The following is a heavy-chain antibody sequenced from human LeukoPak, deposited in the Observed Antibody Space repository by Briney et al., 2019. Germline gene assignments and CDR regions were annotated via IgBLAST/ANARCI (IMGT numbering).Heavy chain of an antibody. J-gene: IGHJ4*02. Sequence: GGSLRLSCAASGFTFSSYWMSWVRQAPGKGLEWVSYISSSGSTIYYADSVKGRFTISRDNAKNSLYLQMNSLRAEDTAVYYCASPGEWTVAIDYWGQGTLVTVSS. CDR1: GFTFSSYW. D-gene: IGHD4-17*01. CDR2: ISSSGSTI. V-gene: IGHV3-48*04. CDR3: ASPGEWTVAIDY.